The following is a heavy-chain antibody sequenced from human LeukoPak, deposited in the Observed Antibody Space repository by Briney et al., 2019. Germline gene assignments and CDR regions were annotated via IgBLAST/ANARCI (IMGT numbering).Heavy chain of an antibody. CDR1: GFTFSTYS. V-gene: IGHV3-21*01. Sequence: GGSPRLSCAASGFTFSTYSMNWVRQAPGKGLEWVSSISSTSSYIYYADSVKGRFTISRDNAQKSLYLQMNSLRAEDTAVYYCARVGYSSGWYFDYWGQGTLVTVSS. D-gene: IGHD6-19*01. CDR3: ARVGYSSGWYFDY. CDR2: ISSTSSYI. J-gene: IGHJ4*02.